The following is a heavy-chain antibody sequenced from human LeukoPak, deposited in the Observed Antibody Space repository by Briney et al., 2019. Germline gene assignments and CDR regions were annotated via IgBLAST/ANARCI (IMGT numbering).Heavy chain of an antibody. J-gene: IGHJ6*04. Sequence: GGSLRLSCAASGFTFSDYYMSWIRQAPGMGLEWVSYISSSSSYTNYADSVKGRFTISRDNAKNSLYLQMNSLRAEDTAVYYCARIGNDILTGYLSYYYGMDVWGKGTTVTVSS. CDR3: ARIGNDILTGYLSYYYGMDV. D-gene: IGHD3-9*01. CDR2: ISSSSSYT. CDR1: GFTFSDYY. V-gene: IGHV3-11*06.